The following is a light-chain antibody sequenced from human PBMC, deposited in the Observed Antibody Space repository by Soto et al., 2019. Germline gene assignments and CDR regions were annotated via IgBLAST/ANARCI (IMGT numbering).Light chain of an antibody. CDR2: DAS. V-gene: IGKV3-11*01. J-gene: IGKJ4*01. CDR1: QSVSSY. CDR3: QQRSNWPPLT. Sequence: EIVLTQSPGTLSLSPGERATLSCRASQSVSSYLAWYQQKPGQAPRLLIYDASNRATGIPDRFSGSGSGTDFTLTISSLEPEDFAVYYCQQRSNWPPLTFGGGTKVDIK.